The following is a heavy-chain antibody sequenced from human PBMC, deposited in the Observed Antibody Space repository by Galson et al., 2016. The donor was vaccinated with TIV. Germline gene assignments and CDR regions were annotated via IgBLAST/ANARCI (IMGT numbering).Heavy chain of an antibody. V-gene: IGHV3-23*01. J-gene: IGHJ4*02. CDR1: GFRFYEFE. CDR2: ISAGATNK. CDR3: ASGPRGSSWYYLDY. Sequence: SLRLSCAATGFRFYEFEMSWVRQAPGKGLEWVSAISAGATNKYYADSVKGRFTVSRDNSNSTLYLQMNSLRDEDTAIYYCASGPRGSSWYYLDYWGQGTLVTVSS. D-gene: IGHD6-13*01.